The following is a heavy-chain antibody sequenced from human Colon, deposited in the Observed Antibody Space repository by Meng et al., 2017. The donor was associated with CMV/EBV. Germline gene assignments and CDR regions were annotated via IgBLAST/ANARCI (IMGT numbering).Heavy chain of an antibody. V-gene: IGHV1-8*01. CDR3: ARGPKYQLLFIYYYGMDV. CDR2: MNPNSGNT. J-gene: IGHJ6*02. CDR1: GYTFTSYD. D-gene: IGHD2-2*01. Sequence: ASVKVSCKASGYTFTSYDINWVRQATGQGLEWMGWMNPNSGNTGYAQKFQGRVTMTRNTSISTAYMVLSSLRSEDTAVYYCARGPKYQLLFIYYYGMDVWGQGTTVTVSS.